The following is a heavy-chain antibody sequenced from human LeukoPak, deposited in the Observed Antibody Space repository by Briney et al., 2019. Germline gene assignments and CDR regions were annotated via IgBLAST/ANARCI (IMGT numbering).Heavy chain of an antibody. D-gene: IGHD6-19*01. Sequence: GGSLRLSCAASGFTFSSYSMNWVRQAPGQGLEWVSFITSGSSTVYYADSVKGRFTISRDNAKNSLYLQMSSLRAEDTAVYYCARGYNSGRSAFDIWGQGTMVAVSS. J-gene: IGHJ3*02. CDR1: GFTFSSYS. V-gene: IGHV3-48*04. CDR2: ITSGSSTV. CDR3: ARGYNSGRSAFDI.